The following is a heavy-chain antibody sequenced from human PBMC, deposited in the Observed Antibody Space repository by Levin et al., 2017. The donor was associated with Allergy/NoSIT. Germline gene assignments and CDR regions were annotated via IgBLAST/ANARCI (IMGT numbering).Heavy chain of an antibody. CDR2: IKSKTDGGTT. V-gene: IGHV3-15*01. Sequence: LSLTCAASGFPFSNAWMSWVRQAPGKGLEWVGRIKSKTDGGTTDYAAPVKGRFTISRDDSKNTLYLQMSSLKTEDTAVYYCTTGAQAHRVMVQGVAYYYYYYYMDVWGKGTTVTVSS. CDR1: GFPFSNAW. D-gene: IGHD3-10*01. J-gene: IGHJ6*03. CDR3: TTGAQAHRVMVQGVAYYYYYYYMDV.